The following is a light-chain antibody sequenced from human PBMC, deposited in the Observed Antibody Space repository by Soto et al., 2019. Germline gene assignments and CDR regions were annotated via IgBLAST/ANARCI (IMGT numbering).Light chain of an antibody. CDR3: SSYAGINNGV. V-gene: IGLV2-8*01. Sequence: QSALTQPPSASGSPGQSVTISCTGTSSDVGGYNYVSWYQQHPGKAPKLMIYVVSERPSGVPDRFSGSKSGNTASLTVSGLQAEDEADYYCSSYAGINNGVFGGGTKLTVL. CDR2: VVS. CDR1: SSDVGGYNY. J-gene: IGLJ3*02.